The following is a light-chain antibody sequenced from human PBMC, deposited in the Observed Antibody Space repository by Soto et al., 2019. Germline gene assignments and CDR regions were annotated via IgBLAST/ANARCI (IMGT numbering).Light chain of an antibody. CDR3: VLYMDGGIWV. J-gene: IGLJ3*02. V-gene: IGLV8-61*01. CDR2: STN. CDR1: SGSVSSSYY. Sequence: QAVVTQEPSFSVSPGGTVTLTCGLSSGSVSSSYYPSWYQQTPGQAPRTLIYSTNTRSSGVPDRFSGSILGNKAALTITGAQADDESDYYCVLYMDGGIWVFGGGTKVTVL.